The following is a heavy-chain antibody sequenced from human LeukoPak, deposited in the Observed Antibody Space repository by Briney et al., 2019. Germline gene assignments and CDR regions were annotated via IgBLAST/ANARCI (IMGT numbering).Heavy chain of an antibody. CDR3: AGVLSD. Sequence: GGSLRLSCAASGFAFSSYAMHWVRQAPGKGLEWVAVISYDGSNKYNADSVKGRFTISRDNSKNTLYLQMNSLRAEDTAVYYCAGVLSDWGQGTLVTVSS. CDR2: ISYDGSNK. V-gene: IGHV3-30*01. CDR1: GFAFSSYA. J-gene: IGHJ4*02. D-gene: IGHD2/OR15-2a*01.